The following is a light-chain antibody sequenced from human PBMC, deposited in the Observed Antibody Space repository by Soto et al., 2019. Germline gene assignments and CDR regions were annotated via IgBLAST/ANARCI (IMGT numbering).Light chain of an antibody. V-gene: IGKV3-15*01. CDR3: QQYNKWPPLT. CDR2: GAS. Sequence: EIVMTQSPATLSVSPGERATLSCRASQSVSSNLAWYQQKPGQTPRLLISGASTSATGIPARFSGRGSGTEYTLSISRLQSEDFAGYYCQQYNKWPPLTFGGGTKVEIK. CDR1: QSVSSN. J-gene: IGKJ4*02.